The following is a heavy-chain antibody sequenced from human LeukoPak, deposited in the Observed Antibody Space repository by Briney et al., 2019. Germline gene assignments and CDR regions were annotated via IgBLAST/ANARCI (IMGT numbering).Heavy chain of an antibody. CDR1: GGSISSGSYY. CDR3: ARSFYDSSGPYAFDI. D-gene: IGHD3-22*01. V-gene: IGHV4-61*02. Sequence: PSETLSLTCTVSGGSISSGSYYWSWIRQPAGKGLEWIGRIYTSGSTNYNPSLKSRVTISVDTSKNQFSLKLSSVTAADTAVYYCARSFYDSSGPYAFDIWGQGTMVTVS. J-gene: IGHJ3*02. CDR2: IYTSGST.